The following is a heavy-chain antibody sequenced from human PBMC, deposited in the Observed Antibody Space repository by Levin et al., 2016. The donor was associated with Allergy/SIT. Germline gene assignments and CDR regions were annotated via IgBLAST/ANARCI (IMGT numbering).Heavy chain of an antibody. J-gene: IGHJ4*02. D-gene: IGHD5-18*01. CDR3: ATSYGQPSYYFDY. V-gene: IGHV4-61*01. CDR1: GGSVSSGSYY. Sequence: SETLSLTCTVSGGSVSSGSYYWSWIRQPPGKGLEWIGYIYYSGSTNYNPSLKSRVTISVDTSKNQFSLKLSSVTAADTAVYYCATSYGQPSYYFDYWGQGTLVTVSS. CDR2: IYYSGST.